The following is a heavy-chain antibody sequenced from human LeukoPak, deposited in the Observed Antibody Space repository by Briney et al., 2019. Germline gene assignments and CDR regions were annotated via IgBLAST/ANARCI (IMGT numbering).Heavy chain of an antibody. Sequence: ASVKVSCKASGYTFTDYGISWVRQAPGQGLEWMGWISAYNGNTNYAQKLQGRVTMTTDTSTSTAYMELMSLRSDDTAVYYCARTTLGYCGSASCPGGGWFDPWGQGTLVTVSS. D-gene: IGHD2-2*01. V-gene: IGHV1-18*01. J-gene: IGHJ5*02. CDR3: ARTTLGYCGSASCPGGGWFDP. CDR1: GYTFTDYG. CDR2: ISAYNGNT.